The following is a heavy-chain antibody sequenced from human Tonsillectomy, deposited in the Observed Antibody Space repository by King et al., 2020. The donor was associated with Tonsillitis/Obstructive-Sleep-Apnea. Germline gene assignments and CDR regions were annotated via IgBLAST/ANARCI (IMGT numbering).Heavy chain of an antibody. Sequence: VQLVESGGGLVQPGGSLRLSCAASGFTVITKYMSWVRQAPGKGLEWVSLIYTGGSTYYADSLKGRFTISRDHSNNTLYLQMNRLRAEDTAVYYCATDGRSTVALHADAFDIWGQGTMVTVSS. CDR1: GFTVITKY. J-gene: IGHJ3*02. CDR2: IYTGGST. CDR3: ATDGRSTVALHADAFDI. V-gene: IGHV3-66*01. D-gene: IGHD4-23*01.